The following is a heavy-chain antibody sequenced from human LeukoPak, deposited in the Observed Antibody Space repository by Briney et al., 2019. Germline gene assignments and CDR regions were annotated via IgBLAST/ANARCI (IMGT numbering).Heavy chain of an antibody. CDR3: ARHDSCSATSCSLGL. V-gene: IGHV5-51*01. D-gene: IGHD2-2*01. Sequence: GESLKISCKGSGYSFTSYWIGWVRQMPGKGLEWMVIIYPGDSDTRYNPSFQGQVTISVDKSISAAYLQWSSLKASDTAMYYCARHDSCSATSCSLGLWGQGTLVTVSS. J-gene: IGHJ4*02. CDR1: GYSFTSYW. CDR2: IYPGDSDT.